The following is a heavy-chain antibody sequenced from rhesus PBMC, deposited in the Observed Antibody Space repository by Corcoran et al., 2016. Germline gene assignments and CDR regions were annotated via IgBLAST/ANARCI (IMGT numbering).Heavy chain of an antibody. D-gene: IGHD6-31*01. V-gene: IGHV4-127*01. J-gene: IGHJ4*01. CDR3: ARGPIAAAGIWGDY. CDR2: IGGRSGST. Sequence: QVQLQESGPGLVKPSETLSLTCAVSGYSISSGYGWSWIRQPPGKGLVGFGYIGGRSGSTNYNPSLKSRVTISKATSKSQFSRKLSSVTAADTAVYYCARGPIAAAGIWGDYWGQGVLVTVSS. CDR1: GYSISSGYG.